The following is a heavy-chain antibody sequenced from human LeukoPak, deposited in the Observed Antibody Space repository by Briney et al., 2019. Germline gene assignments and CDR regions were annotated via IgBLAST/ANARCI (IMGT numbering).Heavy chain of an antibody. V-gene: IGHV4-34*01. Sequence: SETLSLTCAVYGGSFSGYYWSWIRQPPGKGLEWIGEINHSGSTNCNPSLKSRVTISVDTSKNQFSLKLSSVTAADTAVYYCARHARVFSGSYNYYYYMDVWGKGTTVTISS. CDR3: ARHARVFSGSYNYYYYMDV. D-gene: IGHD3-10*01. CDR1: GGSFSGYY. J-gene: IGHJ6*03. CDR2: INHSGST.